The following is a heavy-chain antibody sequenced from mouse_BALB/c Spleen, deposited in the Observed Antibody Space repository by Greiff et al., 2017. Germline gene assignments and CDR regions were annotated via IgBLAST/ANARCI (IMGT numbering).Heavy chain of an antibody. CDR3: AKIHYYGYYAMDY. D-gene: IGHD1-2*01. Sequence: EVKLMESGGGLVKPGGSLKLSCAASGFTFSSYAMSWVRQTPEKRLEWVASISSGGSTYYPDSVKGRFTISRDNARNILYLQMSSLRSEDTAMYYCAKIHYYGYYAMDYWGQGTSVTVSS. CDR2: ISSGGST. V-gene: IGHV5-6-5*01. CDR1: GFTFSSYA. J-gene: IGHJ4*01.